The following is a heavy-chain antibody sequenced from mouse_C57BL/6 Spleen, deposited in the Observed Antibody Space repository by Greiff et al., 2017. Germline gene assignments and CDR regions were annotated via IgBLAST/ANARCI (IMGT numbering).Heavy chain of an antibody. Sequence: EVKLMESGGDLVKPGGSLKLSCAASGFTFSSYGMSWVRQTPDKRLEWVATISSGGSYTYYPDSVKGRFTISRDNAKNTLYLQMSSLKSEDTAMYYCARQGITTVVATFDYWGQGTTLTVSS. CDR2: ISSGGSYT. CDR1: GFTFSSYG. CDR3: ARQGITTVVATFDY. J-gene: IGHJ2*01. D-gene: IGHD1-1*01. V-gene: IGHV5-6*01.